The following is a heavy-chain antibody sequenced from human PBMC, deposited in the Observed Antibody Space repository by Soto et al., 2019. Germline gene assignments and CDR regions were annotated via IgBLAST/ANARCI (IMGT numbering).Heavy chain of an antibody. J-gene: IGHJ4*02. CDR1: GGSISSYY. CDR3: ARESTAGGIAAV. CDR2: IYYSGST. D-gene: IGHD6-13*01. V-gene: IGHV4-59*01. Sequence: SETLSLTCTVSGGSISSYYWSWIRQPPGKGLEWIGYIYYSGSTNYNPSLKSRVTISVDTSKNQFPLKLSSVTAADTAVYYCARESTAGGIAAVWGQGTLVTVSS.